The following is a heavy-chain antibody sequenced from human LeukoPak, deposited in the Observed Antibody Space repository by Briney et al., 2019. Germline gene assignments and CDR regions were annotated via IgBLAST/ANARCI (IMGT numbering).Heavy chain of an antibody. J-gene: IGHJ4*02. Sequence: PGGSLRLSCAASGFTFSSYWMSWVRQAPGKGLEWVANIKQDGSEKYYVDSVKGRFTISRDNAKNSLYLQMNSLRAEDTAVYYCARGGYYYDSSGYHDYWGQGTLVTVSS. CDR2: IKQDGSEK. CDR3: ARGGYYYDSSGYHDY. V-gene: IGHV3-7*01. CDR1: GFTFSSYW. D-gene: IGHD3-22*01.